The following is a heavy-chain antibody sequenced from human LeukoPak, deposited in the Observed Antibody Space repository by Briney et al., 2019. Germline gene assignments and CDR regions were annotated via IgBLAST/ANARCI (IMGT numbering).Heavy chain of an antibody. J-gene: IGHJ6*04. Sequence: PGGSLRLSCAASGFTFSSYGMQWVRQAPGKGLEWVSAISGSGGSTYYGDSVKGRFTISRDNSKNTLYLQMNSLRAEDTAVYYCAELGITMIGGVWGKGTTVTISS. V-gene: IGHV3-23*01. CDR2: ISGSGGST. D-gene: IGHD3-10*02. CDR3: AELGITMIGGV. CDR1: GFTFSSYG.